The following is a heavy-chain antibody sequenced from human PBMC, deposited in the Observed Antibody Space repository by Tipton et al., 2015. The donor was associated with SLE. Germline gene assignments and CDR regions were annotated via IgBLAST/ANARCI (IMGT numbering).Heavy chain of an antibody. CDR1: GDSSSSYD. J-gene: IGHJ6*03. Sequence: TLSLTCTVSGDSSSSYDWSWIRQPPGKGLEWIGFVYYSGGTNYNPSLKSRVTISVDTSKRQISLRLTSVTAADTAIYYCARGVAGYYFFCYMDVWGKGTTVTVSS. CDR2: VYYSGGT. CDR3: ARGVAGYYFFCYMDV. D-gene: IGHD5/OR15-5a*01. V-gene: IGHV4-59*01.